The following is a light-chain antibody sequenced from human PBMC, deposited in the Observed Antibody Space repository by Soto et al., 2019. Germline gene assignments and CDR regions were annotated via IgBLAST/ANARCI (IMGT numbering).Light chain of an antibody. J-gene: IGKJ5*01. CDR3: QQYNSYSLSIT. V-gene: IGKV3-20*01. Sequence: DIVLTQSPGTLSLSPGERVTLSCRASQSVPRTYLAWYQQKPGQAPRLLIYDASNRATGIPARFSGSGSGTEFTLTISSLQPDDFATYYCQQYNSYSLSITFGQGTRLEIK. CDR1: QSVPRTY. CDR2: DAS.